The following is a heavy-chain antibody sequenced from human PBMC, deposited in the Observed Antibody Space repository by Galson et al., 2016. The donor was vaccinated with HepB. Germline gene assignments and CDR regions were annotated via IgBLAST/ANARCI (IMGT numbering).Heavy chain of an antibody. D-gene: IGHD3-22*01. CDR2: IDWDDDK. CDR3: ARTSSFDTSAYFDY. Sequence: PALVKPTQTLTLTCTFSGFLLSTSGMCVSWIRQPPGKALEWLALIDWDDDKYYSTSLKTRLTISKDPSKNQVVLTMTNVDPVDTATYYCARTSSFDTSAYFDYWGQGTLVTVSS. V-gene: IGHV2-70*01. CDR1: GFLLSTSGMC. J-gene: IGHJ4*02.